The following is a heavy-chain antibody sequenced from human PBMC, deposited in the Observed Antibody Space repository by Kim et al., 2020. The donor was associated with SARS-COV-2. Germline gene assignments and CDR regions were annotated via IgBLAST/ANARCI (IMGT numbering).Heavy chain of an antibody. CDR3: ASPYYDILTGYYGDY. V-gene: IGHV4-38-2*02. CDR1: GYSISSGYY. Sequence: SETLSLTCTVSGYSISSGYYWGWIRQPPGEGLEWIGSIYHSGSTYYNPSLKSRVTISVDTSKNQFSLKLSSVTAADTAVYYCASPYYDILTGYYGDYWGQGTLVTVSS. D-gene: IGHD3-9*01. J-gene: IGHJ4*02. CDR2: IYHSGST.